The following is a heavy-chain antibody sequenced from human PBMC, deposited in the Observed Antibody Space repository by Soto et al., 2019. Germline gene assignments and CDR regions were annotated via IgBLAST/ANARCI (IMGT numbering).Heavy chain of an antibody. CDR2: INPNSGGT. J-gene: IGHJ6*02. CDR1: GYTFTGYY. V-gene: IGHV1-2*04. Sequence: ASVKVSCKASGYTFTGYYLHWVRQAPGQGLEWMGWINPNSGGTNYAQKFQGWVTMTRDTSISTAYMELSRLRSDDTAVYYCARDYGGVSPYYYGMDVWGQGTTVTV. CDR3: ARDYGGVSPYYYGMDV. D-gene: IGHD2-8*01.